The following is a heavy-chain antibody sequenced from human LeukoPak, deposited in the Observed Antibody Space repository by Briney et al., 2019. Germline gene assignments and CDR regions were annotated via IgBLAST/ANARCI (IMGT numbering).Heavy chain of an antibody. CDR2: IIPIFGTA. Sequence: ASVKVSCKASGGTFRSYAISWVRQAPGQGLEWMGGIIPIFGTANYAQKFQGRVTINTDESTSTAYMELSSLRSEDTAVYYCARDPDSSGWYNNWFDPWGQGTLVSVSS. J-gene: IGHJ5*02. CDR1: GGTFRSYA. CDR3: ARDPDSSGWYNNWFDP. V-gene: IGHV1-69*05. D-gene: IGHD6-19*01.